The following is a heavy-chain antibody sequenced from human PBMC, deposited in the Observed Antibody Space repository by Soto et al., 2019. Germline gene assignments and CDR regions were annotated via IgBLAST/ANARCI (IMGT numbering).Heavy chain of an antibody. J-gene: IGHJ4*02. V-gene: IGHV3-11*01. Sequence: QVQLVESGGGLVKPGGSLRLSCAASGFTFSDYYMSWIRQAPGKGLEWVSYISSSGSTIYYADSVKGRFTISRDNAKNSGYRQMNNLRAEDTAVDYCARAPLQEPPHFDYWGQGTLVTVSS. CDR3: ARAPLQEPPHFDY. CDR1: GFTFSDYY. CDR2: ISSSGSTI. D-gene: IGHD1-26*01.